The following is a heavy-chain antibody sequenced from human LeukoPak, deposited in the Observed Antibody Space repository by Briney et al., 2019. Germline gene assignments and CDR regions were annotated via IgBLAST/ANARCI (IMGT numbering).Heavy chain of an antibody. CDR1: GFSFSSYS. J-gene: IGHJ4*02. CDR3: AKFETRGNTDFDY. CDR2: ISGSSTYI. D-gene: IGHD2/OR15-2a*01. V-gene: IGHV3-21*01. Sequence: GGSLRLSCAASGFSFSSYSMNWVRQAPGKGLEWVSSISGSSTYIFYADSVKGRFTTSRDDARNSLYLQMNSLRAEDTAVYYCAKFETRGNTDFDYWGQGTLVTVSS.